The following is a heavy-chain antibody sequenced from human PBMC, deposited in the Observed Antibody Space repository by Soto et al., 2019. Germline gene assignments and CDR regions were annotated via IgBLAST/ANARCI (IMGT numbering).Heavy chain of an antibody. CDR3: ATAHPRGPDY. V-gene: IGHV3-15*01. CDR1: GFTFSNAW. Sequence: EVQLVESGGGLVKPGESLRLSCAASGFTFSNAWMNWVRQAPGKGLEWVGLIKSKTDGGTIDYPAPVRGRLINSRDDSTNTLYLQMNSLKTEDTAVYYCATAHPRGPDYWGQETLVTVSS. CDR2: IKSKTDGGTI. J-gene: IGHJ4*02. D-gene: IGHD5-12*01.